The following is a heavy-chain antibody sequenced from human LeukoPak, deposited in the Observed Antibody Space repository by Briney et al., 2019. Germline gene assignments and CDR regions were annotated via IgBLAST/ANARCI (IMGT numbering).Heavy chain of an antibody. D-gene: IGHD3-3*01. Sequence: GGSLRLSCAASGFPVSINHMSWVRQAPGKGLEWVSSISGSGGSTYYADSVKGRFTISRDNSKNTLYLQMNSLRAEDTAVYYCAKAYDSEDWFDPWGQGTLVTVSS. CDR3: AKAYDSEDWFDP. V-gene: IGHV3-23*01. CDR1: GFPVSINH. CDR2: ISGSGGST. J-gene: IGHJ5*02.